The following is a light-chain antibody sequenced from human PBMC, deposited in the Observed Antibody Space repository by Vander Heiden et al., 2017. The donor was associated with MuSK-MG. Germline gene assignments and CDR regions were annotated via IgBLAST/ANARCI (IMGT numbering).Light chain of an antibody. V-gene: IGLV2-14*01. Sequence: QSALTQPASVSASPGQSITISCTGSSSDVGGDIYVSWYQQHPGKAPKLMIYEVINRPSGVSNRFSASKSGSTASLTISGLQAEDEADYYCSAYTNTRTLLFGTGTTVTVL. J-gene: IGLJ1*01. CDR3: SAYTNTRTLL. CDR1: SSDVGGDIY. CDR2: EVI.